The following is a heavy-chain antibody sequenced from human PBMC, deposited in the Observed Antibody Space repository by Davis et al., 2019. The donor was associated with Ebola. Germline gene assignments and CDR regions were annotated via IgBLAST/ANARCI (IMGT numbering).Heavy chain of an antibody. Sequence: ASVKVSCKVSGYILTELSIHWVRQSPGQGLEWMGNFDPQNNDIIYAHKFEDRVTMTEDTSTHTAYMELSSLRSTDTAVYYCARESGTHWNTDSWGQGTLVTVSS. V-gene: IGHV1-24*01. J-gene: IGHJ4*02. CDR1: GYILTELS. CDR2: FDPQNNDI. CDR3: ARESGTHWNTDS. D-gene: IGHD1/OR15-1a*01.